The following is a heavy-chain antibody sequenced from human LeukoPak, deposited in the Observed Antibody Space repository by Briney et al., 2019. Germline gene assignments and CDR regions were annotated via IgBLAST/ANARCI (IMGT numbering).Heavy chain of an antibody. Sequence: SETLSLTCTVSGGSISSGDYYWGWIRQPPGKGLEWIGYIYYSGSTYYNPSLKSRVTISVDTSKNQFSLKLSSVTAADTAVYYCARSQSVGATRDYFDYWGQGTLVTVSS. D-gene: IGHD1-26*01. CDR2: IYYSGST. CDR3: ARSQSVGATRDYFDY. V-gene: IGHV4-30-4*08. J-gene: IGHJ4*02. CDR1: GGSISSGDYY.